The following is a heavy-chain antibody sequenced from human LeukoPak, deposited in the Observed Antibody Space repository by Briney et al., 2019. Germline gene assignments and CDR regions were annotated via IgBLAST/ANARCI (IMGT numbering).Heavy chain of an antibody. CDR3: ARDLGSTGDYGMDV. Sequence: GGSLRLSCAAPGFTVSSNYMSWVRQAPGKGLEWVSVIYSGGSTYYADSVKGRFTISRDNSKNTLYLQMNSLRAEDTAVYYCARDLGSTGDYGMDVWGQGTTVTVSS. CDR2: IYSGGST. D-gene: IGHD2-2*01. CDR1: GFTVSSNY. V-gene: IGHV3-66*01. J-gene: IGHJ6*02.